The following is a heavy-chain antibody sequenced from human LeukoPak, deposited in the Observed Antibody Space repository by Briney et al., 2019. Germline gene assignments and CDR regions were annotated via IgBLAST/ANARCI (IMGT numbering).Heavy chain of an antibody. CDR2: IHHSGST. CDR3: VRDLTIVQGVFDY. J-gene: IGHJ4*02. Sequence: PSETLSLTCGVSGGSISSTYWWTWLRQPPGKGLEWIGEIHHSGSTNYNPSLESRVTISIDKSRNQLSLSLSSVTAADTAVYYCVRDLTIVQGVFDYWGQGTLVTVSS. D-gene: IGHD3-10*01. CDR1: GGSISSTYW. V-gene: IGHV4-4*02.